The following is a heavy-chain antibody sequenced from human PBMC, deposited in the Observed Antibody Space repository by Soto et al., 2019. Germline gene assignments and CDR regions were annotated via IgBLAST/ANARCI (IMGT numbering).Heavy chain of an antibody. CDR3: AIIAPGYSSSWYRFDP. J-gene: IGHJ5*02. CDR2: IDPSDSYT. D-gene: IGHD6-13*01. Sequence: GESLKISCKGSGYSFTSYWISWVRQMPGKGLEWTGRIDPSDSYTNYSPSFQGHVTISADKSISTAYLQWSSLKASDTAMYYCAIIAPGYSSSWYRFDPWGQGTLVTVSS. CDR1: GYSFTSYW. V-gene: IGHV5-10-1*01.